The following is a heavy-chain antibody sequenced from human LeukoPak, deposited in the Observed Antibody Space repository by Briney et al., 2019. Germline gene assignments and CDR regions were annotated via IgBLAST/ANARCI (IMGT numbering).Heavy chain of an antibody. V-gene: IGHV4-59*01. J-gene: IGHJ4*02. Sequence: ASGTLSLTCTVSGGSISSYYWSWIRQPPGKGLEWIGYIYYSGSTNYNPSLKSRVTISVDTSKNQFSLKLSSVTAADTAVYYCAGKYYYDSSGYYLDYWGQGTLVTVSS. CDR2: IYYSGST. CDR1: GGSISSYY. D-gene: IGHD3-22*01. CDR3: AGKYYYDSSGYYLDY.